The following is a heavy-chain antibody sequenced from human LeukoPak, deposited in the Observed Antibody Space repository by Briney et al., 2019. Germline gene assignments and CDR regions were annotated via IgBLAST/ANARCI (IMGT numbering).Heavy chain of an antibody. D-gene: IGHD6-13*01. V-gene: IGHV4-4*07. CDR2: IYTSGST. Sequence: SETLSLTCTVSGGSISSYYWSWIRQPAGKGLEWIGHIYTSGSTKYNPSLKSRVTISLDKSENQFSLKLSSVTAADTAVYYCAGDVYRTSWYYYWGQGTLVTVSS. CDR3: AGDVYRTSWYYY. J-gene: IGHJ4*02. CDR1: GGSISSYY.